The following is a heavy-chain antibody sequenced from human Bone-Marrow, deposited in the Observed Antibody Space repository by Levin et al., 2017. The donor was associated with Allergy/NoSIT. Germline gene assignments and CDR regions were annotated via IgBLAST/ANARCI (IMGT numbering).Heavy chain of an antibody. CDR2: ISHDGSTR. CDR1: GFTFSGYW. D-gene: IGHD3-16*01. Sequence: GGSLRLSCTVSGFTFSGYWMNWVRQTPGKGLEWVATISHDGSTRSYVDSVKGRFTISRDNARNLLSLQISSLGAEDTAVYYCATLGRQYDSWGQGTLVVVSS. J-gene: IGHJ4*02. CDR3: ATLGRQYDS. V-gene: IGHV3-7*01.